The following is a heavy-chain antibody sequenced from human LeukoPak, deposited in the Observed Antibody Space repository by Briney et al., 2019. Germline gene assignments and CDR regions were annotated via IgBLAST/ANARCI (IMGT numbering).Heavy chain of an antibody. CDR1: GFSFSSYC. CDR3: ANEACSLEWLSQ. V-gene: IGHV3-7*01. CDR2: IKQDGSEK. J-gene: IGHJ1*01. Sequence: GGSLRLSCAASGFSFSSYCMNWVRQAPGKGLEWVANIKQDGSEKYYVDSVKGRFTISRDNANNLLYLQLNSLTAEDTAVYYCANEACSLEWLSQGGEGTQLTVS. D-gene: IGHD3-3*01.